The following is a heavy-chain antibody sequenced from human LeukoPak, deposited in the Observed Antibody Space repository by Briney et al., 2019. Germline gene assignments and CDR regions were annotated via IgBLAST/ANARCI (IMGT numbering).Heavy chain of an antibody. Sequence: SETLSLTCTVSGGSISSSSYYWGWIRQPPGKGLEWIGSIYYSGSTYCNPSLKSRVTISVDTSKNQFSLKLSSVTAADTAVYYCARNLGAVAGTRWFDPWGQGTLVTVSS. CDR1: GGSISSSSYY. CDR2: IYYSGST. V-gene: IGHV4-39*01. D-gene: IGHD6-19*01. CDR3: ARNLGAVAGTRWFDP. J-gene: IGHJ5*02.